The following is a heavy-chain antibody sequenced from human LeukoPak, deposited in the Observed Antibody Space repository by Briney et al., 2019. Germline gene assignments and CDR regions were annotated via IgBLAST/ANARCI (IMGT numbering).Heavy chain of an antibody. CDR1: GFTFSSYG. Sequence: GGSLRLSCAASGFTFSSYGMSWVRQAPGKGLEWVSAISGSGSSTYYADSVKGRLTISRDNSKNTLYLQMNTLRAEDTAVYYCAKDFLGYYGSGSYYVQRFFDYWGQGTLVTVSS. V-gene: IGHV3-23*01. D-gene: IGHD3-10*01. CDR2: ISGSGSST. J-gene: IGHJ4*02. CDR3: AKDFLGYYGSGSYYVQRFFDY.